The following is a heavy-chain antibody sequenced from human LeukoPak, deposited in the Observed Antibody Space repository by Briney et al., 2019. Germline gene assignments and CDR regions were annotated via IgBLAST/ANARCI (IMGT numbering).Heavy chain of an antibody. CDR2: ISGSGGST. CDR3: AKDGGSSWSNWFDP. CDR1: GFTFSSYA. V-gene: IGHV3-23*01. D-gene: IGHD6-13*01. Sequence: GGSLRLSCAASGFTFSSYAMSWVRQAPGKGLEWVSAISGSGGSTSYADSVTGRFPISRDNSKNTLYLQMSSLRAEDTAVYYCAKDGGSSWSNWFDPWGQGTLVTVSS. J-gene: IGHJ5*02.